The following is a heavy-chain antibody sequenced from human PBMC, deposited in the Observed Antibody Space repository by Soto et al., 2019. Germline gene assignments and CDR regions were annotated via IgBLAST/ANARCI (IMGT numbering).Heavy chain of an antibody. CDR3: AHRLQPSGSYYLHDAFDI. J-gene: IGHJ3*02. CDR1: GFSLSTSGVG. CDR2: IYWDDDK. D-gene: IGHD1-26*01. Sequence: QITLKESGPTLVKPTQTLTLTCTFSGFSLSTSGVGVGWIRQPPGKALEWLALIYWDDDKRYSPSLKSRLTITKDTSKHQVGLTMTNTDPVDTATYSWAHRLQPSGSYYLHDAFDICGQGTMVTVSS. V-gene: IGHV2-5*02.